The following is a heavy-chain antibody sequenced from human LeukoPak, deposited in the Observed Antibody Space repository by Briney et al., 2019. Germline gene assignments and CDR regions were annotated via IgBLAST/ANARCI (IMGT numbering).Heavy chain of an antibody. J-gene: IGHJ4*02. CDR1: GYTLTELS. V-gene: IGHV1-24*01. CDR2: FDPGDGET. D-gene: IGHD3-10*01. Sequence: GASVKVSCKVSGYTLTELSMHWVRQAPGKGLEWMGGFDPGDGETIYAQKFQGRVTMTEDTSTDTAYMELSSLRSEDTAVYYCATTGLWFGEFTFDYWGQGTLVTVSS. CDR3: ATTGLWFGEFTFDY.